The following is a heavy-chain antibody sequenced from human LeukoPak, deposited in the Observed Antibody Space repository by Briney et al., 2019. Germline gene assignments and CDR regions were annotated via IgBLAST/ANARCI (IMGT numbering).Heavy chain of an antibody. CDR2: IYYSGST. J-gene: IGHJ3*02. D-gene: IGHD2-2*01. CDR1: GGSISSYY. Sequence: SETLSLTCTVSGGSISSYYWSWIRQPPGKGLEWIGYIYYSGSTNYNPSLKSRVTMSVDTSKNQFSLKLSSVTAADTAVYYCARRTCSSTSCYLQDAFDIWGQGTMVTVSS. V-gene: IGHV4-59*08. CDR3: ARRTCSSTSCYLQDAFDI.